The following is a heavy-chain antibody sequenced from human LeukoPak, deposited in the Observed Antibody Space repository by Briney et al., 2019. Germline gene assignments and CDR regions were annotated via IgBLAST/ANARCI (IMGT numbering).Heavy chain of an antibody. D-gene: IGHD2-15*01. CDR2: IKKDGSGK. V-gene: IGHV3-7*01. J-gene: IGHJ4*02. Sequence: GGSLRLSCAPSGFTFSAYSLSWVRQAPGKGLEWVAKIKKDGSGKDYVDSVKGRFTISRDNDKGSLYLQLNSLRVEDTAIYYCARGFQSGGSPVWGQGTLVTVSS. CDR3: ARGFQSGGSPV. CDR1: GFTFSAYS.